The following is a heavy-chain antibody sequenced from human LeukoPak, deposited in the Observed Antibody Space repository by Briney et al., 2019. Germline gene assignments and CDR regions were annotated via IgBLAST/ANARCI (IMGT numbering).Heavy chain of an antibody. J-gene: IGHJ4*02. D-gene: IGHD3-3*01. Sequence: SQTLSLTCTVSGGSISSGGYYWSWLRQPPGKGLEWIGYIYHSGSTYYNPSLKSRVTISVDTSKNQFSLKLSSVIAADTAVYYCARGITIFGVVIEVWGQGTLVTVSS. CDR2: IYHSGST. CDR3: ARGITIFGVVIEV. CDR1: GGSISSGGYY. V-gene: IGHV4-30-2*01.